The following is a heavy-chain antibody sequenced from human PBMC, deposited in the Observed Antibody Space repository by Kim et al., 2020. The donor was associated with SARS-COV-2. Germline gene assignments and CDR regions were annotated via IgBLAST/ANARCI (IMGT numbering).Heavy chain of an antibody. V-gene: IGHV1-2*02. J-gene: IGHJ4*02. D-gene: IGHD6-19*01. CDR3: ARGDKQWLGQPSFDY. Sequence: QKFQGRVTMTRDTSISTAYMELSRLRSDDTAVYYCARGDKQWLGQPSFDYWGQGTLVTVSS.